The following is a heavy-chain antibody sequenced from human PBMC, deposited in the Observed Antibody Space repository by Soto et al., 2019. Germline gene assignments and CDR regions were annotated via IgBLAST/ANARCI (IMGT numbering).Heavy chain of an antibody. J-gene: IGHJ6*02. Sequence: SETLSLTCTVSGESVSSGFYYWNWIRQAPGKGLEWIGSILSGGRSNYNPSLKSRVSMSVDTSKNQFSLRLTSVGAADSAIYYCARVVRCTRSGCYYLAMDVWGQGTTVTVSS. CDR2: ILSGGRS. CDR1: GESVSSGFYY. D-gene: IGHD2-15*01. CDR3: ARVVRCTRSGCYYLAMDV. V-gene: IGHV4-61*01.